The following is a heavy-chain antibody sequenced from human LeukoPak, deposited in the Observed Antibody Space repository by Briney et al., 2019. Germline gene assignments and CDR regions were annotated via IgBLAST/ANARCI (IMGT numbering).Heavy chain of an antibody. CDR3: ARYLSIAAAGGDY. V-gene: IGHV4-39*01. J-gene: IGHJ4*02. CDR2: IYHTGST. Sequence: SETRSLTCTVSGGSISSSSYYWGWLRQPPGKGLEWFGTIYHTGSTYYNPSLKSRVTISVDTAKTQFSLQLTSVTAADTAVYYCARYLSIAAAGGDYWGQGTLVTVSS. CDR1: GGSISSSSYY. D-gene: IGHD6-13*01.